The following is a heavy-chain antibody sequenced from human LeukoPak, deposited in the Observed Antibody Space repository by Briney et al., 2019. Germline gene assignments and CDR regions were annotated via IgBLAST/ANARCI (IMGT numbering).Heavy chain of an antibody. Sequence: PGGPLRLSCAASGFTFSSHWMHWVRQAPGKGLVWVSRINEDGSTTNYADSVKGRFTISRDNSKNTLYLQMNSLRAEDTAVYYCARGRKWELLTLAYWGQGTLVTVSS. CDR2: INEDGSTT. CDR3: ARGRKWELLTLAY. J-gene: IGHJ4*02. CDR1: GFTFSSHW. V-gene: IGHV3-74*01. D-gene: IGHD1-26*01.